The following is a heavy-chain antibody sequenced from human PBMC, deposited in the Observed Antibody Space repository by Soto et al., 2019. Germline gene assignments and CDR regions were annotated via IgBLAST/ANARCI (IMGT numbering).Heavy chain of an antibody. V-gene: IGHV4-59*01. D-gene: IGHD2-8*01. Sequence: SETLSLTCSVSGGSISHYYWSWIRQSPGKGLEWIGYAYYSGSTDYNPSLKSRVTMSVDTSKNQVSLKLNSVTTADTAVYYCARDRSTYGGGGTGEVKENWFDPWGPGTLVTAPQ. CDR1: GGSISHYY. CDR3: ARDRSTYGGGGTGEVKENWFDP. J-gene: IGHJ5*02. CDR2: AYYSGST.